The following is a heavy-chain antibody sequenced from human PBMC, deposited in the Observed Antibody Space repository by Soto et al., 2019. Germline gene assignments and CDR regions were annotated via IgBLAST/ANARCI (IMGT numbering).Heavy chain of an antibody. CDR1: GYTFTSYG. V-gene: IGHV1-18*01. CDR2: ISAYNGNT. J-gene: IGHJ6*02. Sequence: QVQLVQSGAEVKKPGASVKVSCKASGYTFTSYGISWVRQAPGQGLEWMGWISAYNGNTNYAQKLQGRVTMTTDTSASTAYMELRSLRSDDTAVYYCARGKANWGEPNYCYGMDVWGQGTTVTVSS. D-gene: IGHD7-27*01. CDR3: ARGKANWGEPNYCYGMDV.